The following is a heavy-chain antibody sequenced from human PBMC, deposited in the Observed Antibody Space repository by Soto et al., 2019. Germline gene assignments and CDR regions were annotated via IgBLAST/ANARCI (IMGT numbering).Heavy chain of an antibody. Sequence: GASVKVSCKASGYTFTSYGISWVRQAPGQGLEWMGWISAYNGNTNYAQKLQGRVTMTTDTSTSTAYMELRSLRSDDTAVYYCARDAPYYDFWSGSGEYFQHWGQGTLVTVSS. CDR1: GYTFTSYG. CDR3: ARDAPYYDFWSGSGEYFQH. V-gene: IGHV1-18*01. J-gene: IGHJ1*01. CDR2: ISAYNGNT. D-gene: IGHD3-3*01.